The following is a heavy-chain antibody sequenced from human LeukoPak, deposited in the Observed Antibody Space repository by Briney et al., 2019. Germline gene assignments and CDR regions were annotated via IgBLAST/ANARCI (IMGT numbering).Heavy chain of an antibody. CDR2: IYSSGST. Sequence: PSETLSLTCNVSGVSISSSSYYWGWIRQPPGKGLEWIGSIYSSGSTYFNPSLKSRVTISVDTSKNQFSLKLSSVTAADTAVYYCARSVLGYCSGGSCYSHWFDPWGQGTLVTVSS. J-gene: IGHJ5*02. D-gene: IGHD2-15*01. CDR1: GVSISSSSYY. CDR3: ARSVLGYCSGGSCYSHWFDP. V-gene: IGHV4-39*01.